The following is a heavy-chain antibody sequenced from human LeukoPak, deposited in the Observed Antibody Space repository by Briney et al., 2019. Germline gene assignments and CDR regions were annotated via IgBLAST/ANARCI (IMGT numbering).Heavy chain of an antibody. J-gene: IGHJ4*02. CDR1: GYTFNNFV. CDR2: ISPHTYAT. V-gene: IGHV1-18*01. CDR3: ARGQSMYY. Sequence: ASVTVSCKASGYTFNNFVISWVRQAPGQGLEWVGLISPHTYATRYAEKVQGSVSMTTDTSTTTVYMELRSLTSDDTAVYFCARGQSMYYWGQGTPVIVSS. D-gene: IGHD2-8*01.